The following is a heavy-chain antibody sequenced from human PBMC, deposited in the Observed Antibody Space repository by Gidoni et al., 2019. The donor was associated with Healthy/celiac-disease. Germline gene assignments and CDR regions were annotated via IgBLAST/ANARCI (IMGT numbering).Heavy chain of an antibody. D-gene: IGHD5-18*01. CDR2: IWYDGSNK. V-gene: IGHV3-33*08. J-gene: IGHJ6*02. CDR3: ARGDTAMAKNYYYYGMDV. Sequence: QVQLVESGGGVVQPGRYLRLSCAASGFTFSSYGMHWVRQAPGKGLEWGAGIWYDGSNKYYADSVKGRFTISRDNSKNTLYLQMNSLRAEDTAVYYCARGDTAMAKNYYYYGMDVWGQGTTVTVSS. CDR1: GFTFSSYG.